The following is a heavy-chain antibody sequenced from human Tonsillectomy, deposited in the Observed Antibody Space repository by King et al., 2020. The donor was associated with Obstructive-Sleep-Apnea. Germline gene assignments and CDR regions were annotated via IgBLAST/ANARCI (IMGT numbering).Heavy chain of an antibody. CDR2: FIGGKGSL. V-gene: IGHV3-23*04. D-gene: IGHD3-9*01. Sequence: VQLVESGGGLVQPGGSLRLSCTSSGFTFNTHAMGWVRQAPGKGLEWVSFIGGKGSLFYADPVKGRFTISRDNSRITVNLQMNSLRVDDTAVYFCARAPYYDILTGSYTDWYFDLWGRGTLVTVSS. CDR3: ARAPYYDILTGSYTDWYFDL. CDR1: GFTFNTHA. J-gene: IGHJ2*01.